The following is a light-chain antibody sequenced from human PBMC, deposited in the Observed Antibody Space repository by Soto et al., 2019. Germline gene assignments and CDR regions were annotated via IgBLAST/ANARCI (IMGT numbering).Light chain of an antibody. CDR1: QSNTSNF. Sequence: EIVLTQSPGTLSLSPGERATLSCRASQSNTSNFLAWYQQKPGQAPRLLIYAATSRATGIPHRFSGSGSGTDFTLAISRLEPEDFAVYYCQHYGRSPTWTFGQGTKVEIK. CDR2: AAT. CDR3: QHYGRSPTWT. V-gene: IGKV3-20*01. J-gene: IGKJ1*01.